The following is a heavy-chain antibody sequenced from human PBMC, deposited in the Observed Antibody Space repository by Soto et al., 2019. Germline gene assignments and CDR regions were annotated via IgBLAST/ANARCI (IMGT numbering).Heavy chain of an antibody. Sequence: SVKVSCKASGGTFSSHAISWVRQAPGQGLEWMGGIIPFFKATNYAQKFQGRVTITADDSTSTAYMDLYSLRSEDTAVYYCAGDVRLNNHDGTYAYFAMDVWGQGTTVTVSS. V-gene: IGHV1-69*13. CDR2: IIPFFKAT. CDR3: AGDVRLNNHDGTYAYFAMDV. J-gene: IGHJ6*02. D-gene: IGHD3-16*01. CDR1: GGTFSSHA.